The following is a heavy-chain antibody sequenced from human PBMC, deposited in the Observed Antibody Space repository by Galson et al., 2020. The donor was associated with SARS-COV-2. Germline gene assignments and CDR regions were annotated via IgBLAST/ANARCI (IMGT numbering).Heavy chain of an antibody. CDR1: GFTFSSYA. CDR2: ISYDGSNK. D-gene: IGHD6-13*01. CDR3: ATERGQYSSSWYVLDY. Sequence: GGSLRLSCADSGFTFSSYAMHWVRQAPGKGLEWVAVISYDGSNKYYADSVKGRFTISRDNSKNTLYLQMNSLRAEDTAVYYCATERGQYSSSWYVLDYWGQGTLVTVSS. J-gene: IGHJ4*02. V-gene: IGHV3-30*04.